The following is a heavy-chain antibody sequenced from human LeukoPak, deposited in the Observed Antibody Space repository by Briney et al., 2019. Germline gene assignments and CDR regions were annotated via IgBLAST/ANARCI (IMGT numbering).Heavy chain of an antibody. Sequence: GGSLRLSCAASGFTFSTYGVYWVRQAPGKGLECVGVISSGGSNKYYADSVKGRFTISRDNSNNTLYLQMDSLKPEDTALYYCAKGSRVAEVLTFFDYWGQGTQVTVSS. V-gene: IGHV3-30*18. J-gene: IGHJ4*02. CDR2: ISSGGSNK. CDR3: AKGSRVAEVLTFFDY. D-gene: IGHD2-2*01. CDR1: GFTFSTYG.